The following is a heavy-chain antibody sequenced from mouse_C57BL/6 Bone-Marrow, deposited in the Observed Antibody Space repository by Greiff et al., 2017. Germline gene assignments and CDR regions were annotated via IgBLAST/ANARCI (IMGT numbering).Heavy chain of an antibody. Sequence: VQLQQPGAELVMPGASVKLSCKASGYTFTSYWMHWVKQRPGQGLEWIGEIDPSDSYTNYNQKFKGKSTLTVDKSSSTAYMQLSSLTSEDSAVYYCARGDSPHWYFDVWGTGTTVTVSS. CDR2: IDPSDSYT. J-gene: IGHJ1*03. D-gene: IGHD2-12*01. CDR3: ARGDSPHWYFDV. V-gene: IGHV1-69*01. CDR1: GYTFTSYW.